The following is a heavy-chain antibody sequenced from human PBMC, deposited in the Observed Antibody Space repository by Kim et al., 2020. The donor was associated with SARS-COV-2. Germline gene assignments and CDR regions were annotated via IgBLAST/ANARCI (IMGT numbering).Heavy chain of an antibody. CDR3: ACGGGLYSGYAPDHGMDV. CDR2: ISAYIGNT. D-gene: IGHD5-12*01. J-gene: IGHJ6*02. V-gene: IGHV1-18*01. Sequence: ASVKVSCKASGYTFTSYGISWVRQAPGQGLEWMGWISAYIGNTNYAQKLQGRVTMTTDTSTSTAYMELRSLRSDDTAVYYCACGGGLYSGYAPDHGMDVWGQGTTVTVSS. CDR1: GYTFTSYG.